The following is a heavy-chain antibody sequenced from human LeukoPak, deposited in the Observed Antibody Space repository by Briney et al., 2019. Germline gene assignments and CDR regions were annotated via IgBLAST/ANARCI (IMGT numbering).Heavy chain of an antibody. J-gene: IGHJ4*02. V-gene: IGHV3-23*01. CDR1: GFTFSSYA. CDR3: PKAHGIRDFDF. D-gene: IGHD2-21*01. CDR2: ISGSGGST. Sequence: GWSLRLSCAASGFTFSSYAMSWVRQAPWKGLEGVSAISGSGGSTYYADSVKGRFTISRDNSKNTLYLQMNSLRAEDTAVYFFPKAHGIRDFDFWGQGTLVTVSS.